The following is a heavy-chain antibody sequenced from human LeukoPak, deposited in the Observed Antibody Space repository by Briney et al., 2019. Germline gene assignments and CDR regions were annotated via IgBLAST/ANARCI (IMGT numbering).Heavy chain of an antibody. V-gene: IGHV4-34*01. CDR3: ARHGAPDYDILTGYYKRPHFFGDPPTGADY. CDR1: DGSFSGYY. CDR2: INHSGSA. D-gene: IGHD3-9*01. Sequence: ETLSLTCAVYDGSFSGYYCSWIRQPPGKGLEWIGEINHSGSANYNPSLKSRVTIFLDTSKNQFSLNLSSVTAADTAVYYCARHGAPDYDILTGYYKRPHFFGDPPTGADYWGQGTLVTVSS. J-gene: IGHJ4*02.